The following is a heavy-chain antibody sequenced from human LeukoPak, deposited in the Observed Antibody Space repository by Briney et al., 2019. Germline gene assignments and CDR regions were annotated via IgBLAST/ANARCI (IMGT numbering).Heavy chain of an antibody. D-gene: IGHD4-17*01. V-gene: IGHV3-15*01. J-gene: IGHJ4*02. CDR1: GGSISSYY. Sequence: ETLSLTCTVSGGSISSYYWSWIRQPPGKGLEWVGLIKSKTDGGTTDYAAPVKGRFTISRDDSKNTLYLQMNSLKTEDTAVYYCATGDYGALDFWGQGTLVTVSS. CDR2: IKSKTDGGTT. CDR3: ATGDYGALDF.